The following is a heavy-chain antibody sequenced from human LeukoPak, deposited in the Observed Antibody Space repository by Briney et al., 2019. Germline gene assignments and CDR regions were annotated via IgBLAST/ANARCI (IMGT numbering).Heavy chain of an antibody. CDR1: GGTFSSYA. V-gene: IGHV1-69*13. CDR3: ARTFYGSGSYYKFFH. CDR2: IIPIFGTA. J-gene: IGHJ4*02. Sequence: SVKVSCKASGGTFSSYAISWVRQAPGQGLEWMGGIIPIFGTANYAQKFQGRVTITADESTSTAYMELSSLRSEDTAVYYCARTFYGSGSYYKFFHWGQGTLVTVSS. D-gene: IGHD3-10*01.